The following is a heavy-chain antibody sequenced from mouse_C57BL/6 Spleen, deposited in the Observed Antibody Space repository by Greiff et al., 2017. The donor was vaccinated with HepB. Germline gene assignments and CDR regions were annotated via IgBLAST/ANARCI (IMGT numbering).Heavy chain of an antibody. CDR3: TRATVVPYWYFDV. D-gene: IGHD1-1*01. Sequence: EVMLVESGEGLVKPGGSLKLSCAASGFTFSSYAMSWVRQTPEKRLEWVAYISSGGDYIYYADTVKGRFTISRDNARNTLYLQMSSLKSEDTAMYYCTRATVVPYWYFDVWGTGTTVTVSS. V-gene: IGHV5-9-1*02. J-gene: IGHJ1*03. CDR1: GFTFSSYA. CDR2: ISSGGDYI.